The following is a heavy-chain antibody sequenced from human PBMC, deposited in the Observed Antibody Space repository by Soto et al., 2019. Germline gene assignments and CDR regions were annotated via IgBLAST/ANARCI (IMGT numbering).Heavy chain of an antibody. CDR3: ARAVTMTTVVSDAFDI. J-gene: IGHJ3*02. V-gene: IGHV6-1*01. CDR2: TYYRSKWYN. Sequence: PSQTLSLTYAISGDSVSSNSAAWNWIRQSPSRGLEWLGRTYYRSKWYNDYAVSVKSRITINPDTSKNQFSLQLNSVTPEDTAVYYCARAVTMTTVVSDAFDIWGQGTMVTVSS. D-gene: IGHD4-17*01. CDR1: GDSVSSNSAA.